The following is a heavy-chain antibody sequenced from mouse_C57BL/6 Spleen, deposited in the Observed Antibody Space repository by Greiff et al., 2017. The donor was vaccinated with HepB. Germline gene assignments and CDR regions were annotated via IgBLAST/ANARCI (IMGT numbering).Heavy chain of an antibody. V-gene: IGHV1-81*01. CDR1: GYTFTSYG. CDR3: ARLGTTVVARGYFDV. Sequence: VQLQQSGAELARPGASVKLSCKASGYTFTSYGISWVKQRTGQGLEWIGEIYPRSGNTYYNEKFKGKATLTADNSSSTAYMELRSLTSEDSAVYFCARLGTTVVARGYFDVWGTGTTVTVSS. D-gene: IGHD1-1*01. CDR2: IYPRSGNT. J-gene: IGHJ1*03.